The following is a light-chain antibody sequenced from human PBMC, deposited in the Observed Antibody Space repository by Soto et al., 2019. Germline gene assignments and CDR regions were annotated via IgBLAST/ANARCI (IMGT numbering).Light chain of an antibody. CDR3: SSYTSSSTLYV. CDR2: VVS. J-gene: IGLJ1*01. CDR1: NSDFGDYYY. Sequence: LTQSGSASGYPGESITFSHPATNSDFGDYYYVCWYQQHPGKAPKLMIYVVSNRPSGVSNRFSGSKSGNTASLTISGLQAEDEADYYCSSYTSSSTLYVFGTGTKVTVL. V-gene: IGLV2-14*01.